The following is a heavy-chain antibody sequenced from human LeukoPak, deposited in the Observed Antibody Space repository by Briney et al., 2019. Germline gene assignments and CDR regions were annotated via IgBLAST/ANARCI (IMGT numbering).Heavy chain of an antibody. V-gene: IGHV1-3*01. CDR2: INAGNGNT. D-gene: IGHD3-9*01. CDR1: GYTFTSYA. CDR3: ARGGYDILTGYSLTYFDY. J-gene: IGHJ4*02. Sequence: ASVKVSCKASGYTFTSYALHWVRQAPGQRLEWMGWINAGNGNTKYSQKFQSRVTITRDTSASTAYMELSSLRSEDTAVYYCARGGYDILTGYSLTYFDYWGQGTLVTVSS.